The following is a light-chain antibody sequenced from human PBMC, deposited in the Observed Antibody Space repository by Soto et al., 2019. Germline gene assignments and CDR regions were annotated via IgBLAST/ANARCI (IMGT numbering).Light chain of an antibody. Sequence: IVMTQSPATLSVSPGERATLSCRASQSFSSNLAWYQQKSGQAPRLLIYGASTRATGIPARFSGSGSGTEFTLTISSLQSDDFEAYFCQQFNNWHQTFGQGTQVDIX. J-gene: IGKJ1*01. V-gene: IGKV3-15*01. CDR3: QQFNNWHQT. CDR1: QSFSSN. CDR2: GAS.